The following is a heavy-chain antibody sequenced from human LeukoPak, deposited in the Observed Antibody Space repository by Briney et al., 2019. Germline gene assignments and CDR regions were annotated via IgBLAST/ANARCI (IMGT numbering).Heavy chain of an antibody. D-gene: IGHD4-23*01. CDR3: ARSVTTVVTPVNAFDI. CDR1: GYSFTSYW. Sequence: GESLKISCKGSGYSFTSYWIGWVRQMPGKGLEWMGIIYPGDSDTRYSPSFQGQVTISADKSISTAYLQWSSLKASDTAMYYCARSVTTVVTPVNAFDIWGQGTMVTVSS. V-gene: IGHV5-51*01. J-gene: IGHJ3*02. CDR2: IYPGDSDT.